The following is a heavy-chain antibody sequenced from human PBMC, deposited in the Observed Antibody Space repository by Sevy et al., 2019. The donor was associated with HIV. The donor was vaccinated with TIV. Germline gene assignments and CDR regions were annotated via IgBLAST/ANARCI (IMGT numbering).Heavy chain of an antibody. Sequence: ASVKVSCKASGYTFTNYPISWVRQPPAKGLEWMGWISGFNGDTRNAEKFQGRFTMSTDTSTKTAYMDMRSLRSDDTAVYYCVRETTYYYVETGWDYWGQGTLVTVSS. V-gene: IGHV1-18*01. D-gene: IGHD3-10*02. CDR2: ISGFNGDT. J-gene: IGHJ4*02. CDR3: VRETTYYYVETGWDY. CDR1: GYTFTNYP.